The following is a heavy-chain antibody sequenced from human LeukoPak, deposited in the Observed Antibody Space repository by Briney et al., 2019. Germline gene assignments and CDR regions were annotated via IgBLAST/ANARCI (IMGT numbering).Heavy chain of an antibody. D-gene: IGHD2-8*01. CDR2: MYHSGTT. CDR3: ARVPALTKSYFLDY. V-gene: IGHV4-30-2*01. J-gene: IGHJ4*02. Sequence: TSETLSLTCAVSGGSISSGGYSWSWIRQPPGKGLEWIGYMYHSGTTHYNPSLKSRVTISVDRSKDQFSLKLSSVTAADTAVYYCARVPALTKSYFLDYWGQGTLVTVSS. CDR1: GGSISSGGYS.